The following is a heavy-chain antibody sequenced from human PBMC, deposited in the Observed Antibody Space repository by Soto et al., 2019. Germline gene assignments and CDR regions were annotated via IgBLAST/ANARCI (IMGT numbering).Heavy chain of an antibody. D-gene: IGHD2-15*01. CDR3: ARDKYCSGGSCRKNWFDP. J-gene: IGHJ5*02. V-gene: IGHV4-59*01. CDR1: GGSISSSY. CDR2: IYDDGSA. Sequence: SETLSLTCTVSGGSISSSYWSWIRQPPGKGLEWLTYIYDDGSANYNPSLKSRATISLDMSKNQFSLKLTSVTAADTAVYYCARDKYCSGGSCRKNWFDPWGQGTLVTVSS.